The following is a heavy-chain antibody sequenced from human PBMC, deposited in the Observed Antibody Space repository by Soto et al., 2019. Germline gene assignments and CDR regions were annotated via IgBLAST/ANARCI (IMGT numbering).Heavy chain of an antibody. V-gene: IGHV4-61*01. CDR3: SRVGERKGWFDS. CDR1: GGSVSSGSSY. CDR2: VFFNGNT. Sequence: QVHLQESGPGLVKPSETLSLTCSVSGGSVSSGSSYGSWIRQPPGKGLEWIGHVFFNGNTDYNPSLKNRDTLSIHTSTNQFCLRLTSVTAADTAVYFCSRVGERKGWFDSWGQITRVIVSS. J-gene: IGHJ5*01.